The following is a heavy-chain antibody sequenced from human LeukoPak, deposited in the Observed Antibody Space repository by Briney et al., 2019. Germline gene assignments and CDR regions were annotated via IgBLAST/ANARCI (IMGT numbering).Heavy chain of an antibody. CDR3: AREITMILWN. D-gene: IGHD3-22*01. V-gene: IGHV3-11*01. Sequence: GGSLRLSCAASGFTFSDHYMSWIRQAPGKGLEWVSYISSSGTTIYYADSVKGRFTISRDNAKNSLYLQMNSLRAEDTAIYYCAREITMILWNWGQGTLVTVSS. CDR1: GFTFSDHY. J-gene: IGHJ4*02. CDR2: ISSSGTTI.